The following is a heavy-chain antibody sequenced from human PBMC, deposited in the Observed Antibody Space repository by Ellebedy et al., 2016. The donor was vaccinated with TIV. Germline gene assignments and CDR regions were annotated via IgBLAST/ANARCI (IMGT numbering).Heavy chain of an antibody. CDR2: IIPILGKA. V-gene: IGHV1-69*10. J-gene: IGHJ4*02. D-gene: IGHD4-23*01. CDR3: ARVGNYYGGNPSYYFGY. Sequence: AASVKVSCKASGGTFSSYGISWVRQAPGQGLEWMGGIIPILGKANYAQKFQGRVTITADESTYTAYMELSSLRSEDTAVYYCARVGNYYGGNPSYYFGYWGQGTLVTVSS. CDR1: GGTFSSYG.